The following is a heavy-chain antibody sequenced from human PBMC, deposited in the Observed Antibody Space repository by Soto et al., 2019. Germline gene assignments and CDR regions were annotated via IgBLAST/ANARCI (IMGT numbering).Heavy chain of an antibody. Sequence: SETLSLTCAVYGGSFSGYYWSWIRPPPGKGLEWIGEINHSGSTNYNPSLKSRVTISVDTSKNQFSLKLSSVTAADTAVYYCARGFIVVVPAAPPEYYYYYMDVWGKGTTVTVSS. CDR2: INHSGST. J-gene: IGHJ6*03. D-gene: IGHD2-2*01. CDR3: ARGFIVVVPAAPPEYYYYYMDV. CDR1: GGSFSGYY. V-gene: IGHV4-34*01.